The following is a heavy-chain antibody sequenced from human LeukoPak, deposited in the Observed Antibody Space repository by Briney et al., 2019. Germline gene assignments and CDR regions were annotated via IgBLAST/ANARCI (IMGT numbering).Heavy chain of an antibody. CDR1: GFTFSSYA. CDR2: ISYDGSNK. Sequence: GGSLRLSCAASGFTFSSYAMHWVRQAPGKGLEWVAVISYDGSNKYYADSVKGRFTISRDNSKNTLYLQMNSLRAEDTAVYYCAIDPDTAMALYYFDYWGQGTLVTVSS. D-gene: IGHD5-18*01. J-gene: IGHJ4*02. CDR3: AIDPDTAMALYYFDY. V-gene: IGHV3-30*04.